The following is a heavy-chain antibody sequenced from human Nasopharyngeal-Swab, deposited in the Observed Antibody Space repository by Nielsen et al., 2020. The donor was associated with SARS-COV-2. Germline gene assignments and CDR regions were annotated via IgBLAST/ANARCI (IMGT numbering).Heavy chain of an antibody. V-gene: IGHV3-21*01. J-gene: IGHJ4*02. CDR1: GFSFSTYT. Sequence: GGSLRLFCAASGFSFSTYTMNWVRQAPGKGLEWPSSISSDSGAKYHADSVKGRFTISRDNAKNSLYLEMNSLRAEDTAVYYCLRGDRRDYWGPGTLVSVSS. CDR2: ISSDSGAK. CDR3: LRGDRRDY. D-gene: IGHD3-22*01.